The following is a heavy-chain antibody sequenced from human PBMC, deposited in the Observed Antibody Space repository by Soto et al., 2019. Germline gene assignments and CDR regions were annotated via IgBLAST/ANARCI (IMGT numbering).Heavy chain of an antibody. V-gene: IGHV1-69*01. J-gene: IGHJ6*02. CDR2: IIPIFGTA. D-gene: IGHD5-18*01. CDR1: GGTFSTYA. Sequence: QVQLVQSGAEVKKPGSSVKVSCKASGGTFSTYAISWVRQAPGQGLEWVGGIIPIFGTANYAQKFQGRVTITADESTSTAYMELSSLRSEDTAVYYCARAAYSYGTAYLSYYYGMDFWGQGTTVTVSS. CDR3: ARAAYSYGTAYLSYYYGMDF.